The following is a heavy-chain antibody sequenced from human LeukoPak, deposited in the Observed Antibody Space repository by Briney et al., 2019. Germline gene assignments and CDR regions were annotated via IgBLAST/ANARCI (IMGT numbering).Heavy chain of an antibody. J-gene: IGHJ4*02. CDR1: GFTFSSFD. CDR3: ARELEIAVAGTLGY. Sequence: GGSLRLSCTASGFTFSSFDLSWVRQAPGKGLEWVSAISVSGGSTYYADSVKGRFTISRDHSKNTLYLQMKSLRAEDTAVYYCARELEIAVAGTLGYWGQGTLVTVSS. V-gene: IGHV3-23*01. D-gene: IGHD6-19*01. CDR2: ISVSGGST.